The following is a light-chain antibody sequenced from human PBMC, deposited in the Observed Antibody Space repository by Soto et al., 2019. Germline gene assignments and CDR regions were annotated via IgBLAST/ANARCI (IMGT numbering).Light chain of an antibody. CDR1: SSDVGGYNY. Sequence: QSVLTQPASVSWSPGQSITISCTGTSSDVGGYNYVSWYQQHPGKAPKLMIYDVTNQPSGVSNRFSGSKSGNTASLTISGLLAEDEADYYCSSYTSGSTYVFGTGTKVTVL. CDR3: SSYTSGSTYV. J-gene: IGLJ1*01. V-gene: IGLV2-14*01. CDR2: DVT.